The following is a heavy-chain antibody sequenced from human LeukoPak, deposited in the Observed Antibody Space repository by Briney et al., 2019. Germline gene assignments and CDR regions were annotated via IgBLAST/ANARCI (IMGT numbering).Heavy chain of an antibody. CDR1: GYSFNTHW. J-gene: IGHJ4*02. V-gene: IGHV5-51*01. CDR2: IYPGDSDT. CDR3: ARLNGYSSGWGDS. D-gene: IGHD6-19*01. Sequence: GESLKISCKGSGYSFNTHWIAWVRLMPGKGLEWMGVIYPGDSDTRYSPSFQGQVTISADKSISTAYLQWSSLKASDTAVYYCARLNGYSSGWGDSWGQGTLVTVSS.